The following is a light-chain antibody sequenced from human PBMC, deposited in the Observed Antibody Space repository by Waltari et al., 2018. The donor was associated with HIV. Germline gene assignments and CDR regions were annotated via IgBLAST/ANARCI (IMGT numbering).Light chain of an antibody. CDR1: SGHSSSA. V-gene: IGLV4-69*01. J-gene: IGLJ1*01. Sequence: QVVVTQSPSASASLGASVKLTCTLRSGHSSSAFAWHQQQPERGPHVLMKLHSDDSHTRGDGIPGRFSGASSGAEHSLTRPCLQAEDEFDYYCQPWGTGIPLVFGTGTKV. CDR3: QPWGTGIPLV. CDR2: LHSDDSH.